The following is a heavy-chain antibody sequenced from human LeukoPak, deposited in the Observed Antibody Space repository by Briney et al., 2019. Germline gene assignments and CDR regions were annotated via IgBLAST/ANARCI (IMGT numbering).Heavy chain of an antibody. Sequence: GGSLTLSCAASGFSFSNYWMTWVRQAPGKGLEWVANIKQDGSEQYYVDSVMGRFTFSRDNAKNSLCLQMSSLRAEDTAVYYCARYSGSYYTFDIWGQGTMVTVSS. CDR2: IKQDGSEQ. CDR3: ARYSGSYYTFDI. D-gene: IGHD1-26*01. J-gene: IGHJ3*02. V-gene: IGHV3-7*05. CDR1: GFSFSNYW.